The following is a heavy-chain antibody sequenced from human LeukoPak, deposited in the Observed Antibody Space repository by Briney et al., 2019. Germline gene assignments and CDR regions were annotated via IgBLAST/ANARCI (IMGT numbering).Heavy chain of an antibody. CDR1: GGSVSSGSYY. CDR3: AREGVGDTTWGAFDI. V-gene: IGHV4-61*02. J-gene: IGHJ3*02. D-gene: IGHD4-17*01. CDR2: IYTSGST. Sequence: SQTLSLTCTVSGGSVSSGSYYWSWIRQPAGKGLEWIGRIYTSGSTNYNPSLKSRVTISVDTSKNQFSLKLSSVTAADTAGYYCAREGVGDTTWGAFDIWGQGTMVTVSS.